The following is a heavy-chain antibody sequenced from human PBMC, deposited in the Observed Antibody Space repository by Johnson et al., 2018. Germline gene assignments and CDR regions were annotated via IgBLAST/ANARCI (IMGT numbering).Heavy chain of an antibody. Sequence: QVQLQESGPGLGRPSETLSLTCTVSGGSVSGYYWSWIRQPPGKGLECIGYIYSSGRIKYNPSLKSRFTISVDTSKNQFSLRLTSVTAADTAVYYCARDDAGATRTTAFDIWGQGTMVTVSS. V-gene: IGHV4-59*02. CDR2: IYSSGRI. CDR1: GGSVSGYY. CDR3: ARDDAGATRTTAFDI. D-gene: IGHD1-1*01. J-gene: IGHJ3*02.